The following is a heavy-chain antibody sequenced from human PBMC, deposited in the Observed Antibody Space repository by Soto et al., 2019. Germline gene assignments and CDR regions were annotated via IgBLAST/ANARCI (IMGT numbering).Heavy chain of an antibody. J-gene: IGHJ5*02. Sequence: QVQLVQSGAEVKKPGSSVKVSCKASGGTFSSYTISWVRQAPGQGLEWMGRIIPLLGIANYAQKFQGRVTITAGKSTSTAYMDMSTLNAEDTAVDYCATDYDFWSGYPGWFDPWGQGTLVTVSS. V-gene: IGHV1-69*02. CDR2: IIPLLGIA. CDR3: ATDYDFWSGYPGWFDP. D-gene: IGHD3-3*01. CDR1: GGTFSSYT.